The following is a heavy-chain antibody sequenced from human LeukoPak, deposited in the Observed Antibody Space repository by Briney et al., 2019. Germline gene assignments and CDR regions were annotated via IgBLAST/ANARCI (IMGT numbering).Heavy chain of an antibody. V-gene: IGHV3-72*01. CDR3: ASGQPCGGDCHVAFDI. J-gene: IGHJ3*02. CDR2: CRNKVNSYTT. D-gene: IGHD2-21*02. CDR1: GFTFSDHY. Sequence: PGGSLRLSCAASGFTFSDHYMDWVRQVPGKGLEWDGRCRNKVNSYTTEYAASVKGRFTVSRDDARNSLYLQMNSLKIEDTAVYYCASGQPCGGDCHVAFDIWGQGTVVTVSS.